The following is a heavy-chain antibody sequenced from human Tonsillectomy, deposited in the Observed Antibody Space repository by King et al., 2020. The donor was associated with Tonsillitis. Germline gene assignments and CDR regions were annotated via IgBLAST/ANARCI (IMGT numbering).Heavy chain of an antibody. Sequence: TLKESGPVLVKPTETLTLTCTVSGFSLSNARMGVSWIRQPPGKALEWLAHIFSNDEKSYSTSLKSRLTISKDTSKSQVVLTMTNMDPVDTATYFCARISGPDYDSSGLDAFDIWGQGTMVTVSS. CDR2: IFSNDEK. V-gene: IGHV2-26*01. CDR3: ARISGPDYDSSGLDAFDI. D-gene: IGHD3-22*01. J-gene: IGHJ3*02. CDR1: GFSLSNARMG.